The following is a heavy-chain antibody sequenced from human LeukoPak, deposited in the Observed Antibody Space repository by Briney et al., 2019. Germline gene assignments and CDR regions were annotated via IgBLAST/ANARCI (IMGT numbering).Heavy chain of an antibody. J-gene: IGHJ5*02. CDR3: ARREGDYYGSGSYYSKDGDWFDP. V-gene: IGHV3-48*04. CDR2: ISSSSSTI. Sequence: PGGSLRLSCAASGFTFSSYSMNWVRQAPGKGLEWVSYISSSSSTIYYADSVKGRFTISRDNAKNSLYLQMNSLRAEDTAVYYCARREGDYYGSGSYYSKDGDWFDPWGQGTLVTVSS. D-gene: IGHD3-10*01. CDR1: GFTFSSYS.